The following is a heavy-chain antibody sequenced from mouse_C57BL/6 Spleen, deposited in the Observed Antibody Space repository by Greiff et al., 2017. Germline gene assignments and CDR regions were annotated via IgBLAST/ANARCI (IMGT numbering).Heavy chain of an antibody. J-gene: IGHJ3*01. D-gene: IGHD2-1*01. CDR2: IDPETGGT. CDR1: GYTFTDYE. CDR3: TTYGNYAFAY. Sequence: QVQLQQSGAELVRPGASVTLSCKASGYTFTDYEMHWVKQTPVHGLAWIGAIDPETGGTAYNQKFKGKAILTADKSSSTAYMELRSLTSEDSAVYYCTTYGNYAFAYWGQGTLVTVSA. V-gene: IGHV1-15*01.